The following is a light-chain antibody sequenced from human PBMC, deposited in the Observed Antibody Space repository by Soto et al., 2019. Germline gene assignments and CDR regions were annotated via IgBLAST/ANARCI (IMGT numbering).Light chain of an antibody. J-gene: IGKJ5*01. CDR2: GAS. CDR1: QSVSSD. V-gene: IGKV3-15*01. Sequence: EIVMTQSPGTLSVSPGERVTVSCRASQSVSSDLAWYQQKPGQAPRLLIYGASTRATGIPARFSGSGSGTEFTLIISSLQSEDFAVYYWQQYNNWPPITFGQGTRLEIK. CDR3: QQYNNWPPIT.